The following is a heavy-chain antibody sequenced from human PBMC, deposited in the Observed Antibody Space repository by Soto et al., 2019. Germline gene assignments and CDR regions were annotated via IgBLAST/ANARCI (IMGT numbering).Heavy chain of an antibody. V-gene: IGHV4-30-2*01. CDR2: IYHSGST. D-gene: IGHD4-17*01. CDR1: GGSISSGGYS. Sequence: QLQLQESGSGLVKPSQTLSLTCAVSGGSISSGGYSWSWIRQPPGKGLEWIGYIYHSGSTYYNPSLKSRVTISVDRSKNQFSLKLRSATAADTAVYYCARAHYGDYGYGMDVWGQGTTVTVS. J-gene: IGHJ6*02. CDR3: ARAHYGDYGYGMDV.